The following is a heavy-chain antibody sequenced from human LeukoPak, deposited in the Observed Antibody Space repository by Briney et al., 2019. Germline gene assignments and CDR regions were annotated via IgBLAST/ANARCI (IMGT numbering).Heavy chain of an antibody. CDR3: ARGGILWFGELLPYYFDY. CDR2: IYYSGST. Sequence: SETLSLTCTVSGGSISSSSYYWGWIRQPPGKGLEWIGSIYYSGSTYHNPSLKSRVTISVDTSKNQFSLKLSSVTAADTAVYYCARGGILWFGELLPYYFDYWGQGTLVTVSS. J-gene: IGHJ4*02. D-gene: IGHD3-10*01. CDR1: GGSISSSSYY. V-gene: IGHV4-39*07.